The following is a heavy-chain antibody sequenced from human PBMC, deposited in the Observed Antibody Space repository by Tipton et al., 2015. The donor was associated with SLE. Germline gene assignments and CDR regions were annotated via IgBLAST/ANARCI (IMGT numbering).Heavy chain of an antibody. CDR3: ARSVYSSGWYRGRFDI. V-gene: IGHV4-30-2*01. CDR1: GGSISSGGYS. J-gene: IGHJ3*02. CDR2: LYPSGST. D-gene: IGHD6-19*01. Sequence: TLSLTCAVSGGSISSGGYSWSWIRQPPGKGLEWIGFLYPSGSTYYNPSLKSGLTISVDTSKNQFSLRLRSVTAADTAVYYCARSVYSSGWYRGRFDIWGQGTMVTVSS.